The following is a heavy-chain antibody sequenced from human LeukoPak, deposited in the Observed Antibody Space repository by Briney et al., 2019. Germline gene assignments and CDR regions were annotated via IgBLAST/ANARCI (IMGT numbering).Heavy chain of an antibody. J-gene: IGHJ4*02. D-gene: IGHD6-13*01. CDR3: ARSEAAAAHY. Sequence: SETRSLTCAVYGGSFSGYYWGWIRQPPGKGLEWIGEINHSGSTNYNPSLKSRVTISVDTSKNQFSLKLSSVTAADTAVYYCARSEAAAAHYWGQGTLVTVSS. CDR1: GGSFSGYY. V-gene: IGHV4-34*01. CDR2: INHSGST.